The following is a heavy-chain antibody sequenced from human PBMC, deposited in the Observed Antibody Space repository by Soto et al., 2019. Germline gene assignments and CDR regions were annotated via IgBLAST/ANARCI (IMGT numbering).Heavy chain of an antibody. J-gene: IGHJ4*02. CDR3: AKWTAYYFDASGYYDY. CDR2: FSGTDTKI. V-gene: IGHV3-23*01. CDR1: GFTFTSYA. D-gene: IGHD3-22*01. Sequence: VQLLESGGGLVQPGGSLRLSCAASGFTFTSYAMSWVRQAPGKGLEWVAAFSGTDTKIYYADSVKGRITISRDPSNNTLNLQMSRLRDDNAAVYYCAKWTAYYFDASGYYDYWGQGTLVTVSS.